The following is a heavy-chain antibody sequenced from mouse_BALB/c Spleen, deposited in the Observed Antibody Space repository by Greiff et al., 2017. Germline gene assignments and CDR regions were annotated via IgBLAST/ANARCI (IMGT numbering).Heavy chain of an antibody. J-gene: IGHJ4*01. CDR1: GFTFSNYW. Sequence: EVMLVESGGGLVQPGGSMKLSCVASGFTFSNYWMNWVRQSPEKGLEWVAEIRLKSNNYATHYAESVKGRFTISRDDSKSSVYLQMNNLRAEDTGIYYCTRGGDYAMDYWGQGTSVTVSS. V-gene: IGHV6-6*02. CDR2: IRLKSNNYAT. CDR3: TRGGDYAMDY.